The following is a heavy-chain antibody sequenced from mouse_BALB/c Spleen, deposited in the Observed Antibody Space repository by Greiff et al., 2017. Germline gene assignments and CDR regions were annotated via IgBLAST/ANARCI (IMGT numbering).Heavy chain of an antibody. Sequence: EVMLVESGGGLVKPGGSLKLSCAASGFTFSSYAMSWVRQSPEKRLEWVAEISSGGSYTYYPDTVTGRFTISRDNAKNTLYLEMSSLRSEDTAMYYCARENYGSPYYYAMDYWGQGTSVTVSS. CDR3: ARENYGSPYYYAMDY. CDR1: GFTFSSYA. CDR2: ISSGGSYT. V-gene: IGHV5-9-4*01. D-gene: IGHD1-1*01. J-gene: IGHJ4*01.